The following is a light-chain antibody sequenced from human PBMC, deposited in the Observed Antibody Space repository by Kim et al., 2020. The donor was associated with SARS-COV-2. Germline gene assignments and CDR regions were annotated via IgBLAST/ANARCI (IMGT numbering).Light chain of an antibody. CDR2: GAS. J-gene: IGKJ1*01. Sequence: ATLSVSPGKRATLSCRASQSVSSNLAWYQQKPGQAPRLLIYGASTRATGIPARFSGSGSGTEFTLTISSLQSEDFAVYYCQQRGTFGQGTKVDIK. CDR1: QSVSSN. V-gene: IGKV3-15*01. CDR3: QQRGT.